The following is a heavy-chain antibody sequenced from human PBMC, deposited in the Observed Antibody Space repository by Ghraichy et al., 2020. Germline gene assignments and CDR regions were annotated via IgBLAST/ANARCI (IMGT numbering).Heavy chain of an antibody. J-gene: IGHJ6*03. CDR1: GGSISSYY. Sequence: SETLSLTCTVSGGSISSYYWSWIRQPPGKGLEWIGYIYYSGSTNYNPSLKSRVTISVDTSKNQFSLKLSSVTAADTAVYYCASTEMATPNENYYYYMDVWGKGTTVTVSS. CDR2: IYYSGST. V-gene: IGHV4-59*01. D-gene: IGHD5-24*01. CDR3: ASTEMATPNENYYYYMDV.